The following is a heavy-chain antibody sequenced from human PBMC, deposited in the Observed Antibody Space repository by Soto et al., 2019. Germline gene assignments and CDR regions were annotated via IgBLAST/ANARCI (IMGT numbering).Heavy chain of an antibody. CDR1: GDSVSSNSAT. D-gene: IGHD6-19*01. J-gene: IGHJ5*02. CDR2: TYYRSKWYN. Sequence: SQTLSLTCAISGDSVSSNSATWNWIRQSPSRGLEWLGRTYYRSKWYNDYAVSVKGRITINPDTSKNQFSLQLNSVTPEDTAVYYCARSIAVAGTSWFDPWGQGTLVTVSS. V-gene: IGHV6-1*01. CDR3: ARSIAVAGTSWFDP.